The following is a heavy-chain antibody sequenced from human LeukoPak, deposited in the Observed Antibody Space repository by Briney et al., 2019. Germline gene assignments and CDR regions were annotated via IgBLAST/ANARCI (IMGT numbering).Heavy chain of an antibody. J-gene: IGHJ4*02. CDR3: ASEKPEKLYFDY. CDR2: IYTSGST. CDR1: GGSISSYY. Sequence: LETLSLTCTVSGGSISSYYWSWIRQPAGKGLEWIGRIYTSGSTNYNPSLKRRVTMSVDTSKNQFSLKLSSVTAADTAVYYCASEKPEKLYFDYWGQGTLVTVSS. V-gene: IGHV4-4*07.